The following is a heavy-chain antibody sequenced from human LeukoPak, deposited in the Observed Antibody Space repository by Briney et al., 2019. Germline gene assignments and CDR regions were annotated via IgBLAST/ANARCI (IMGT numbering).Heavy chain of an antibody. CDR1: GFTFSKYW. J-gene: IGHJ4*02. Sequence: GGSLTLSCAPSGFTFSKYWMLWVRQAPGKGLESVSRINTDGTVTTYADSVKGRFTVSRDNADNTMFLQMNSVRDEDTAVYYCATKQWLAPPPDSWGQGTPVTVSS. CDR2: INTDGTVT. D-gene: IGHD6-19*01. V-gene: IGHV3-74*01. CDR3: ATKQWLAPPPDS.